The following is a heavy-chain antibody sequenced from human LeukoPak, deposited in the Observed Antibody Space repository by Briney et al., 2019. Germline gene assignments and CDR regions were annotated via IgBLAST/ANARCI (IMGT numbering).Heavy chain of an antibody. D-gene: IGHD3-10*01. V-gene: IGHV4-38-2*02. CDR3: AREKPLRDMVRGVFDP. Sequence: SETLSLTCTVSGYSISSGYYWGWIRQPPGKGLEWIGSIYHSGSTYYNPSLKSRVTISVDTSKNQFSLKLSSVTAADTAVYYCAREKPLRDMVRGVFDPWGQGTLVTVSS. CDR1: GYSISSGYY. CDR2: IYHSGST. J-gene: IGHJ5*02.